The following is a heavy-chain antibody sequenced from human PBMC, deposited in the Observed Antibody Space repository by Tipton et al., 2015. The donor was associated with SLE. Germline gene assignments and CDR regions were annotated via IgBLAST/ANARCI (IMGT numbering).Heavy chain of an antibody. J-gene: IGHJ4*02. CDR2: IYYSGST. D-gene: IGHD2-21*01. CDR3: ARLRVISYYFDY. CDR1: GGSISSSSYY. V-gene: IGHV4-39*07. Sequence: TLSLTCTVSGGSISSSSYYWGWIRQPPGKGLEWIGSIYYSGSTYYNPSLKSRVTISVDTSKNQFSLKLCSVTAADTAVYYCARLRVISYYFDYWGQGTLVTVSS.